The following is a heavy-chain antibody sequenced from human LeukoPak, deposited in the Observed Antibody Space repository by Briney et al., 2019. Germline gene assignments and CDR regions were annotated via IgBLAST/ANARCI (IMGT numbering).Heavy chain of an antibody. V-gene: IGHV5-51*01. J-gene: IGHJ6*03. CDR2: IYPGDSDT. D-gene: IGHD2-15*01. Sequence: HGESLKISCKGSGYSFTNYWIGWVRQMPGKGLEWMGIIYPGDSDTKYSPSFQGQVTISADKSITTAYLQWSSLKASDTAMYYCARGGSYHYYYYYMDVWGKGTTVTVSS. CDR3: ARGGSYHYYYYYMDV. CDR1: GYSFTNYW.